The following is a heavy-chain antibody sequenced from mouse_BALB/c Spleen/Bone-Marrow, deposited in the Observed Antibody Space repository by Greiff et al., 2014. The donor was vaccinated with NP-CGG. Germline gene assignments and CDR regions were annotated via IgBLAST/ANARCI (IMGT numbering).Heavy chain of an antibody. CDR1: GFNIKDTY. CDR2: IDPANGNT. CDR3: APYYYGSSQFAY. J-gene: IGHJ3*01. D-gene: IGHD1-1*01. Sequence: VQLKESGAELVKPGASVKLSCTASGFNIKDTYMHWVKQRPEQGLEWIGWIDPANGNTKYDPRFQGKATITADTSSNTAYLQLSSLTPKDTAVYYCAPYYYGSSQFAYWGQGTLVTVSA. V-gene: IGHV14-3*02.